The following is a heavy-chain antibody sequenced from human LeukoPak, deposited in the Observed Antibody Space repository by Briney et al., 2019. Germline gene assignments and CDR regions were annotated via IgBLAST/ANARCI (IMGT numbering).Heavy chain of an antibody. CDR3: ARQGDYGDYVRY. CDR2: IYYSGSI. V-gene: IGHV4-39*01. J-gene: IGHJ4*02. CDR1: GGSISSSSYY. Sequence: SETLSLTCTVSGGSISSSSYYWGWIRQPPGKGLGWIGSIYYSGSIYYNPSLMSRVTISVDTSKNQFFLKLSSVTAADTAVYYCARQGDYGDYVRYWGQGTLVTVSS. D-gene: IGHD4-17*01.